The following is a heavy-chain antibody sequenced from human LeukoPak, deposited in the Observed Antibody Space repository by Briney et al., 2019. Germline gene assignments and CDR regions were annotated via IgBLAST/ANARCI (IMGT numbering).Heavy chain of an antibody. D-gene: IGHD2-15*01. Sequence: GGSLRLSCAASGFSFSSYSMNWVRQAPGKGLEWVSYISSNSDTKYYADSVRGLFTISRDNAKNSLYLQMNSLRDEDTAVYYCARDSCSSGSCYGWGQGTLVTVSS. V-gene: IGHV3-48*02. CDR1: GFSFSSYS. CDR3: ARDSCSSGSCYG. J-gene: IGHJ1*01. CDR2: ISSNSDTK.